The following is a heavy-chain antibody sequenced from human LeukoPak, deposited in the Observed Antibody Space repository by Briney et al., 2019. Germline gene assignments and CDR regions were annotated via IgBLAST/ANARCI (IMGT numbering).Heavy chain of an antibody. CDR3: ARRPLGYCSSTSCYLGSNHYYYYYGMDV. J-gene: IGHJ6*02. V-gene: IGHV4-30-2*01. D-gene: IGHD2-2*01. Sequence: PSQTLFLTCAVSGGSISSGGYSWSWIRQPPGKGLEWIGYIYHSGSTNYNPSLKSRVTISVDKPKNQFSLKLSSVTAADTAVYYCARRPLGYCSSTSCYLGSNHYYYYYGMDVWGQGTTVTVSS. CDR2: IYHSGST. CDR1: GGSISSGGYS.